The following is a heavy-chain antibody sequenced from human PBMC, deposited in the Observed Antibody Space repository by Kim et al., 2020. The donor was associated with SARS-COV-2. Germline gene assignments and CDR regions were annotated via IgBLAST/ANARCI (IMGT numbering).Heavy chain of an antibody. J-gene: IGHJ5*02. CDR2: IIPIFGTA. D-gene: IGHD3-10*01. CDR1: GGTFSSYA. CDR3: ARAGPAGSYYKGDWFDP. Sequence: SVKVSCKASGGTFSSYAISWVRQAPGQGLEWMGGIIPIFGTANYAQKFQGRVTITADESTSTAYMELSSLRSEDTAVYYCARAGPAGSYYKGDWFDPWGQGTLVTVSS. V-gene: IGHV1-69*13.